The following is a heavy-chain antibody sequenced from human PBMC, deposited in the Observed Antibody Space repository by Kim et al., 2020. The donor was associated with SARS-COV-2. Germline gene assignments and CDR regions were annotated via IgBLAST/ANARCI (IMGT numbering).Heavy chain of an antibody. V-gene: IGHV4-34*01. CDR2: INHVGFI. CDR3: AREAEMSKIDY. J-gene: IGHJ4*02. Sequence: SETLSLTCAAHGESFSGYFWSWIRQSPGKGLEWLGEINHVGFINYNPSLKSRVTISVDASKNQFSLKLSSVTAADTAIYYCAREAEMSKIDYWGQG. CDR1: GESFSGYF.